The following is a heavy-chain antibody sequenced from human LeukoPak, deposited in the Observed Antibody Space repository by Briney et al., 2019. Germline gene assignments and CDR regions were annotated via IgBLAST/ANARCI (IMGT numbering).Heavy chain of an antibody. CDR2: INPSGGST. D-gene: IGHD6-19*01. J-gene: IGHJ4*02. V-gene: IGHV1-46*01. CDR1: GSTFTSYY. CDR3: ARAVAGTFDY. Sequence: ASVKVSCKAAGSTFTSYYMHWVRQAPGQGLEWMGIINPSGGSTSYAQKFQGRVTMTRDTSTSTVYMELSSLRSEDTAVYYCARAVAGTFDYWGQGTLVTVSS.